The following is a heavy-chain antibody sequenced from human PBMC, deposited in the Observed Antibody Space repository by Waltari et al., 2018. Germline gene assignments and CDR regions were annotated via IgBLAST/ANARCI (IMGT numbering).Heavy chain of an antibody. Sequence: QLQLQESGPGLVKPSETLSLTCTVSGGSISSSSYYWGWIRQPPGKGLEWIGSIYYSGSTYSNPSLKSRVTISVDTSKNQCSLKLSSVTAADTAVYYCARVEGGSGSYYASRPYWFDPWGQGTLVTVSS. J-gene: IGHJ5*02. CDR2: IYYSGST. V-gene: IGHV4-39*07. CDR1: GGSISSSSYY. CDR3: ARVEGGSGSYYASRPYWFDP. D-gene: IGHD1-26*01.